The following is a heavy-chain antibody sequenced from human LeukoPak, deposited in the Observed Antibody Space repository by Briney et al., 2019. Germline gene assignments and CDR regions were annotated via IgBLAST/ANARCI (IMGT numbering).Heavy chain of an antibody. CDR2: ISPNSGDT. D-gene: IGHD4-17*01. Sequence: ASVKDSCKASGYIFTDYYIHWVRQTPGQGLEWMGWISPNSGDTNCAQKFLGRVTMTRDTSISTAYLELSGLTSDDTAVYYCARALMTAVLATSGGDIWGQGTMVTVSS. J-gene: IGHJ3*02. V-gene: IGHV1-2*02. CDR3: ARALMTAVLATSGGDI. CDR1: GYIFTDYY.